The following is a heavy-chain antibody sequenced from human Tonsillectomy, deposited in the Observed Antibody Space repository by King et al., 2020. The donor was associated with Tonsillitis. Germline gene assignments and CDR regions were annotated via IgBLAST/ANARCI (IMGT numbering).Heavy chain of an antibody. J-gene: IGHJ5*02. V-gene: IGHV5-51*03. Sequence: VQLVQSGAEVKKPGESLKISCKGSGNSSTTYWIGWVRQMPGKGLEWMGIIHPGDSDTKYSPSFQGQVTITADKSIGTAYLQWSSLKASDTAMYYCARRGRYYYDSSGYDNWFDTWGQGTLVTVSS. CDR3: ARRGRYYYDSSGYDNWFDT. D-gene: IGHD3-22*01. CDR1: GNSSTTYW. CDR2: IHPGDSDT.